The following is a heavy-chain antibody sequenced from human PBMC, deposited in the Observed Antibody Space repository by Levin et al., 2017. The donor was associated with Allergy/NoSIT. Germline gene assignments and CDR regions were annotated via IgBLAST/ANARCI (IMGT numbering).Heavy chain of an antibody. CDR1: GYSFTGFY. Sequence: GGSLRLSCKASGYSFTGFYIHWVRQAPGQGLEWLGWMNPNSGGTDYAQKFQGRVTMTRDSSISTAYMELSRLRSDDTAVYYCARGALIQRGRYHYYSMDAWGKGTSVTVSS. V-gene: IGHV1-2*02. CDR2: MNPNSGGT. CDR3: ARGALIQRGRYHYYSMDA. D-gene: IGHD1-1*01. J-gene: IGHJ6*03.